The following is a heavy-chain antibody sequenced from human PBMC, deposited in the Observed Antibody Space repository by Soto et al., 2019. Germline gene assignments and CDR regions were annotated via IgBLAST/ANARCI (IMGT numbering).Heavy chain of an antibody. J-gene: IGHJ4*02. D-gene: IGHD1-26*01. V-gene: IGHV1-69*13. CDR1: GGTSSSYA. CDR3: AREKEGSYYPSCFDY. CDR2: IIPIFGTA. Sequence: SVKVSCKASGGTSSSYAISWVRQAPGQGLEWMGGIIPIFGTANYAQKFQGRVTITADESTSTAYMELSSLRSEDTAVYYCAREKEGSYYPSCFDYWGQGTLVTVSA.